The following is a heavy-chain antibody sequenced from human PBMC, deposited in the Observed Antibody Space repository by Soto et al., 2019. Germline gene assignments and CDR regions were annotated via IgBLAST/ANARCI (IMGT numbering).Heavy chain of an antibody. J-gene: IGHJ4*02. V-gene: IGHV3-9*01. CDR2: ISWDGGTI. Sequence: EVQLVESGGGLAQPGRSLRLSCATSGFTFDDYAMHWVRQAPGKGLEWVSGISWDGGTIGYADSVKGRFTISRDNAKKSLFMEMNTLRPEDTAIYFCAKVLFQYDFWSGYQKWGQGTLVTVSS. D-gene: IGHD3-3*01. CDR1: GFTFDDYA. CDR3: AKVLFQYDFWSGYQK.